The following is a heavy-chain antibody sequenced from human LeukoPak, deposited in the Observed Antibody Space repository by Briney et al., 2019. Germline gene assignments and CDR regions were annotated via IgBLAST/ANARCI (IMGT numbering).Heavy chain of an antibody. Sequence: GGSLRLSCAASGFTFSSYEMNWARQAPGKGLEWVSRVRSETDGGTTDYAAPVQGRFTISRDDSKNTLYLQMNSLETDDTAVYYCTTLSYAAAPTWGQGTLVTVSS. CDR3: TTLSYAAAPT. CDR1: GFTFSSYE. CDR2: VRSETDGGTT. V-gene: IGHV3-15*01. D-gene: IGHD2-2*01. J-gene: IGHJ5*02.